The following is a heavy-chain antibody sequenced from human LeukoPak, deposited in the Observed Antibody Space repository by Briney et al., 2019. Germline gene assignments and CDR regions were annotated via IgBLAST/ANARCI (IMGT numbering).Heavy chain of an antibody. CDR1: GGSISSGGYY. Sequence: SETLSLTCTVSGGSISSGGYYWSWIRQHPGKGLEWIGYIYYSGSTYYSPSLKSRVTISVDTSKNQFSLKLSSVTAADTAVYYCARDLDSSGRGGLDYWGQGTLVTVSS. CDR2: IYYSGST. D-gene: IGHD6-19*01. CDR3: ARDLDSSGRGGLDY. J-gene: IGHJ4*02. V-gene: IGHV4-31*03.